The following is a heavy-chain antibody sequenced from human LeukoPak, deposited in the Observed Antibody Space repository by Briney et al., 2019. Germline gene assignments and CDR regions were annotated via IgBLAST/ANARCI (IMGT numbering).Heavy chain of an antibody. CDR3: ARDRVGSLGSGSYYNLYYYYGMDV. V-gene: IGHV3-33*01. CDR2: IWYDGSNK. Sequence: GGSLRLSCAASGFTFSSYGMHWVRQAPGKGLEWVAVIWYDGSNKYYADSVKGRFTISRDNSKNTLYLQMNSLRAEHTAVYYCARDRVGSLGSGSYYNLYYYYGMDVWGQGTTVTVSS. J-gene: IGHJ6*02. D-gene: IGHD3-10*01. CDR1: GFTFSSYG.